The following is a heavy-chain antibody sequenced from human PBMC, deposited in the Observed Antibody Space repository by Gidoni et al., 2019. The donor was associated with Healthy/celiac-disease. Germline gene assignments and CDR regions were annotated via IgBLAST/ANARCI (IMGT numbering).Heavy chain of an antibody. V-gene: IGHV2-26*01. D-gene: IGHD4-4*01. J-gene: IGHJ6*02. CDR1: GFSLSTARRG. Sequence: QVTLKEAGPVLVKHTENLTLTGTVSGFSLSTARRGVSWIRQPPGKALEWLAHIFSNDEKSSSTSLKSRLTITKDSSKSQVVLTMTNMDPVDTATYYCARIGFDYSNYYGMDVWGQGTTVTVSS. CDR2: IFSNDEK. CDR3: ARIGFDYSNYYGMDV.